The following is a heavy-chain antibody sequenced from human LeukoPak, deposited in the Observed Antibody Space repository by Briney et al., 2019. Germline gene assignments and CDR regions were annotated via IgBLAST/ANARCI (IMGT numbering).Heavy chain of an antibody. D-gene: IGHD3-22*01. J-gene: IGHJ4*02. V-gene: IGHV1-24*01. CDR2: FDPEDGET. CDR1: GYTLTELS. Sequence: ASVKVSCKVSGYTLTELSMHWVRQAPGEGLEWMGGFDPEDGETIYAQKFQGRVTMTEDTSTDTAYMELSSLRSEDTAVYYCAPPHASSGYYYYFDYWGQGTLVTVSS. CDR3: APPHASSGYYYYFDY.